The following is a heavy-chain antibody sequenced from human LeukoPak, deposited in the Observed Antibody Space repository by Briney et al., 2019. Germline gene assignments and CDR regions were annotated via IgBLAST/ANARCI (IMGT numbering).Heavy chain of an antibody. CDR3: ASDSSGYFGP. V-gene: IGHV3-11*01. Sequence: GGSLRLSCAASGFTFSDYYMNWIRQAPGRGLEWLSYISSTGSAMYFADSVKGRFTISRDNAKNSLYLQMNSLRAEDTAVYYCASDSSGYFGPWGQGTLVTVSS. J-gene: IGHJ5*02. CDR2: ISSTGSAM. CDR1: GFTFSDYY. D-gene: IGHD3-22*01.